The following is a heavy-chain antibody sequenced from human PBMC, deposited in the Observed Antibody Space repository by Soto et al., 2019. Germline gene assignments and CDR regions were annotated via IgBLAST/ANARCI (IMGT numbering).Heavy chain of an antibody. V-gene: IGHV3-23*01. CDR3: ARPYGGKIGDALEL. CDR1: GFTFRIYA. J-gene: IGHJ3*01. D-gene: IGHD2-15*01. CDR2: ISDSADSA. Sequence: EVQLLESGGGLVQPGGSLRLSCAASGFTFRIYAMSWVRQVPGKGLEWVSTISDSADSAYYADSVKGRFTISRDNSKNTLYLQMNSLRAEDMAVYYCARPYGGKIGDALELWGQGTTVTVSS.